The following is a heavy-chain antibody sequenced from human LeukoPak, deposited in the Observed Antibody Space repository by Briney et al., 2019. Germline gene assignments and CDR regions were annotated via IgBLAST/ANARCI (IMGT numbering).Heavy chain of an antibody. CDR3: AKTNWNDGYWYFDL. V-gene: IGHV3-30*02. CDR2: LWYDGRHK. CDR1: GFTFSSYG. J-gene: IGHJ2*01. D-gene: IGHD1-1*01. Sequence: GGSLRLSCAASGFTFSSYGMHWVRQAQGKGLEGVAFLWYDGRHKYYADSVKGRFTISRDNSKNTLFLQMNSLRAEDTAVYYCAKTNWNDGYWYFDLWGRGTLVTVSS.